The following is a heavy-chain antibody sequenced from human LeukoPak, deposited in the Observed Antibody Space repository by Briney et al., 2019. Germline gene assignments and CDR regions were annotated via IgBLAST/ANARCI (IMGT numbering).Heavy chain of an antibody. CDR1: GFTFSTYG. V-gene: IGHV3-33*01. Sequence: GGSPRLSCAASGFTFSTYGMHWVRQAPGKGLEWVAIIWYDGSYKYYADSVKGRFTISRDNSKNTLYLQMNSLRVEDTAVYYCARSFCTSTSCHNDYWGQGTLVAVTS. D-gene: IGHD2-2*02. CDR3: ARSFCTSTSCHNDY. CDR2: IWYDGSYK. J-gene: IGHJ4*02.